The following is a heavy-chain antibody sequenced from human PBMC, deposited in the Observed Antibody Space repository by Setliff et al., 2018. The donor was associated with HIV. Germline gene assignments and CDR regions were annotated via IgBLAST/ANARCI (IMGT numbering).Heavy chain of an antibody. CDR1: GYTFTDYG. CDR3: ARDVEHMMDV. J-gene: IGHJ6*02. V-gene: IGHV1-18*01. Sequence: ASVKVSCKASGYTFTDYGISWVRQAPGQGLEWMGWISGYKGNTNYAQKLQGRVTMTTDTSTSTAYMELRSLRFDDTAVYYCARDVEHMMDVWGQGTTVTVSS. CDR2: ISGYKGNT.